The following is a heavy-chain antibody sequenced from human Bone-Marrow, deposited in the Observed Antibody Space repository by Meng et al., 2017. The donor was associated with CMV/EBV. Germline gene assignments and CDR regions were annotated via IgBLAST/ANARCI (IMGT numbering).Heavy chain of an antibody. J-gene: IGHJ6*02. Sequence: ASVKVSCKASGYTFTAYYIHWVRQATGQGLEWMGWMNPNSGNTGYAQKFQGRVTMTRNTSISTAYMELSSLRSEDTAEYYCARGPKRSYYYGMDVWVQGTTVTVPS. CDR1: GYTFTAYY. CDR3: ARGPKRSYYYGMDV. V-gene: IGHV1-8*02. D-gene: IGHD4-17*01. CDR2: MNPNSGNT.